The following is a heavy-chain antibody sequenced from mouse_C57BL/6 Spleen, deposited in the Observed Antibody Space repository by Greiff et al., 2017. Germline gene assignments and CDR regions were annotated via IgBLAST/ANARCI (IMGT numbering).Heavy chain of an antibody. J-gene: IGHJ4*01. CDR3: AREVYYDYLYAMDY. Sequence: EVKLVESGGGLVKPGGSLKLSCAASGFTFSDYGMHWVRQAPEKGLAWVAYISSGSSTIYYADTVKGRFTISRDNAKNTLFLQMTSLRSEDTAMYYCAREVYYDYLYAMDYWGQGTSVTVSS. CDR1: GFTFSDYG. CDR2: ISSGSSTI. D-gene: IGHD2-4*01. V-gene: IGHV5-17*01.